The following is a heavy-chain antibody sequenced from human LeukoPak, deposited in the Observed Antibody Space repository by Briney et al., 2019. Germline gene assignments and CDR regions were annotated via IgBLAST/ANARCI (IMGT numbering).Heavy chain of an antibody. J-gene: IGHJ4*02. CDR3: AKGTTGATYYFDH. CDR1: GFTVSSNY. D-gene: IGHD1-1*01. Sequence: GGSLRLSCAASGFTVSSNYISWVRQAPGKGLEWVSLIYTSGSTYYADSVKGRFTISRDSSKSTLYLHMNSLRAEDTAVYYCAKGTTGATYYFDHWGQGTLVTVSS. V-gene: IGHV3-53*01. CDR2: IYTSGST.